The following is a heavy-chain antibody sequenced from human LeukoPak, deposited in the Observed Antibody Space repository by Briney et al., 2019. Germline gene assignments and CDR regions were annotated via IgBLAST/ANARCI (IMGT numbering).Heavy chain of an antibody. CDR2: IWYDGSNK. V-gene: IGHV3-33*01. D-gene: IGHD4-17*01. Sequence: PGRSLRLSCAASGFTFSSYGMHWVRQAPGKGLEWVAVIWYDGSNKYYADSVKGRFTISRDNSKNTLYLQMNSLRAEDTAVYYCARDALPKILYGDYRWFDPWGQGTLVTVSS. CDR3: ARDALPKILYGDYRWFDP. J-gene: IGHJ5*02. CDR1: GFTFSSYG.